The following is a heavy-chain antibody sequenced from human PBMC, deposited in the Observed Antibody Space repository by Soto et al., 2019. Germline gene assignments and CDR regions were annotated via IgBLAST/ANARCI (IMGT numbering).Heavy chain of an antibody. Sequence: GGSLRLSCAASGFTFSSYGMHWVRQAPGKGLEWVAVISYDGSNKYYADFVKGRFTISRDNSKNTLYLQMNSLRAEDTAVYYCAKGSTAMTYFDYWGQGTLVTVSS. V-gene: IGHV3-30*18. D-gene: IGHD5-18*01. CDR1: GFTFSSYG. J-gene: IGHJ4*02. CDR2: ISYDGSNK. CDR3: AKGSTAMTYFDY.